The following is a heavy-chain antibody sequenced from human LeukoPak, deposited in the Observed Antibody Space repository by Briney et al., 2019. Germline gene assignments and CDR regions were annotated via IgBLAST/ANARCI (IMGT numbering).Heavy chain of an antibody. CDR1: EFTVSSNY. J-gene: IGHJ4*02. CDR3: AREGGLGYCSTTSCALRY. V-gene: IGHV3-66*03. CDR2: IYNSGTT. D-gene: IGHD2-2*01. Sequence: GGSLRLSCAASEFTVSSNYMSWVRQAPGEGLEWVSVIYNSGTTYYADSVKGRFTISRDNPKKTLYLQMNSLRAEDTAVYYCAREGGLGYCSTTSCALRYWGQGTLVTVSS.